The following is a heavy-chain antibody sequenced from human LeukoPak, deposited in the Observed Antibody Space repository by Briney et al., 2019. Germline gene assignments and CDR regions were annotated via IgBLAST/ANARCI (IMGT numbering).Heavy chain of an antibody. D-gene: IGHD2-21*02. Sequence: PGGSLRLSCAASGFTFSSYGMHWVRQAPGKGLEWVAVIWYDGSNKYYADSVKGRFTISRDNSKNTLYLQMNSLRAEDTAVYYCASVYNPPYCGGDCYRPGYFQHWGQGTLVTVSS. J-gene: IGHJ1*01. V-gene: IGHV3-33*01. CDR3: ASVYNPPYCGGDCYRPGYFQH. CDR1: GFTFSSYG. CDR2: IWYDGSNK.